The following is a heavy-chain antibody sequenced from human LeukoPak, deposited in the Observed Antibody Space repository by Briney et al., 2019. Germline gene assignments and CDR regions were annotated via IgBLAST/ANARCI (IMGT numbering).Heavy chain of an antibody. Sequence: GRSLRLSCAASGFTFSSYAMHWVRQAPGKGLEWVAVISYDGSNKYYADSVKGRFTISRDNSKNTLYLQMNSLGAEDTAVYYCARDFPTYGDYSYYFDYWGQGTLVTVSS. J-gene: IGHJ4*02. CDR3: ARDFPTYGDYSYYFDY. CDR2: ISYDGSNK. V-gene: IGHV3-30*04. CDR1: GFTFSSYA. D-gene: IGHD4-17*01.